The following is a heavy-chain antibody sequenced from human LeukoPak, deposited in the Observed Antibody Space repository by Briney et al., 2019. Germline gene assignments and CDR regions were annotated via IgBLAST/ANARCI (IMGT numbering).Heavy chain of an antibody. V-gene: IGHV3-72*01. CDR1: GFTFSNAW. J-gene: IGHJ5*02. CDR2: IRNAGDGYTT. Sequence: GGSLRLSCAASGFTFSNAWMSWVRQAPGQGPELIGHIRNAGDGYTTEYAASVKGRLTVSRDDSKNSLYLQMNSLKPEDTAVYYCVRNHRHWFDPWGQGTLVTVSS. CDR3: VRNHRHWFDP.